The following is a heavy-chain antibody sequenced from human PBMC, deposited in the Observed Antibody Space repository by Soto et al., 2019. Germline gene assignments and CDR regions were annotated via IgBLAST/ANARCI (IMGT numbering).Heavy chain of an antibody. J-gene: IGHJ5*02. CDR2: VSNRNGVT. V-gene: IGHV1-18*04. CDR1: GYTFANFD. CDR3: ARGSFSSSSSWFDP. Sequence: ASVNVSCKTSGYTFANFDFSWVRQAPGQGLEWMGWVSNRNGVTNYAENFRDRVTISTDTSTNTVYMELRSLRSDDTAVYFCARGSFSSSSSWFDPWGQGTLVTVSS. D-gene: IGHD6-6*01.